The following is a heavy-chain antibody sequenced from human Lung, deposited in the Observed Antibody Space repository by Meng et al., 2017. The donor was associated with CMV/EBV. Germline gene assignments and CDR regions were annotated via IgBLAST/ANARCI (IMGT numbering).Heavy chain of an antibody. CDR2: ISWNSGSI. D-gene: IGHD1-20*01. J-gene: IGHJ6*02. CDR3: SKDLRPRYNWNYDYYYGMDV. V-gene: IGHV3-9*01. CDR1: GFTFDSYA. Sequence: SCAASGFTFDSYAMHWVRHAPGKGLEWVSGISWNSGSIGYADSVKGRFTFSRDNAKNSLYLQMNSLRAEDTALYYCSKDLRPRYNWNYDYYYGMDVXGQGXTVTVSS.